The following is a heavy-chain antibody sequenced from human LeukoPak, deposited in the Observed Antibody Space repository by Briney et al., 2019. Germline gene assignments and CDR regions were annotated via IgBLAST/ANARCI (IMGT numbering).Heavy chain of an antibody. Sequence: SQTLSLTCAVSGGSISSGGHSWSWIRQPPGKGLEWIGYIYHSGSTYYNPSLKSRVTISVDRSKNQFSLKLSSVTAADTAVYYCARAIVEGWYFDLWGRGTLVTVSS. V-gene: IGHV4-30-2*01. CDR2: IYHSGST. CDR1: GGSISSGGHS. D-gene: IGHD3-16*02. J-gene: IGHJ2*01. CDR3: ARAIVEGWYFDL.